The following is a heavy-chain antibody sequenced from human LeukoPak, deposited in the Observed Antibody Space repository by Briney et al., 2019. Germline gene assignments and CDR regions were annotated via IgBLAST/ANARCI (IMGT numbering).Heavy chain of an antibody. CDR3: ARDAWVASRGGGYVI. CDR2: IYYSGST. CDR1: GGSISSGDYY. Sequence: PSQTLSLTCTVSGGSISSGDYYWSWIRQPPGKGLEWIGYIYYSGSTYYNPSLKSRVTISVDTSKNQFSLKLSSVTAADTSVYYCARDAWVASRGGGYVIWGQGTLVTVSS. J-gene: IGHJ4*02. V-gene: IGHV4-30-4*08. D-gene: IGHD5-12*01.